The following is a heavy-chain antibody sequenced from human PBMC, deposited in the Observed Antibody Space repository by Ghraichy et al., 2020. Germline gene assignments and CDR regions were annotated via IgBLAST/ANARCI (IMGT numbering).Heavy chain of an antibody. Sequence: GGSLRLSCAASGFTFSSYYMNWVRQAPGKGLEWVSSISSSSSYISYADSLKGRFTISRDNAKNSLYLQMNSLRAEDTAVYYCVRADYTVNYDGLHWFDPWGQGTLVTVSS. CDR1: GFTFSSYY. V-gene: IGHV3-21*01. CDR3: VRADYTVNYDGLHWFDP. J-gene: IGHJ5*02. CDR2: ISSSSSYI. D-gene: IGHD1-7*01.